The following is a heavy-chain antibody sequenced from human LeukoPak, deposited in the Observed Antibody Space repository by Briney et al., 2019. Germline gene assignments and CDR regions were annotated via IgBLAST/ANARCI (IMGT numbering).Heavy chain of an antibody. CDR3: ASGPLVGATRYYFDY. V-gene: IGHV1-69*05. J-gene: IGHJ4*02. D-gene: IGHD1-26*01. CDR1: GGTFSSYA. Sequence: GASVKVSCKATGGTFSSYAISWVRQAPGQGLEWMGGIIPIFGTANYAQKFQGRVTITTDESTSTAYMELSSLRSEDTAVYYCASGPLVGATRYYFDYWGQGTQVTVSS. CDR2: IIPIFGTA.